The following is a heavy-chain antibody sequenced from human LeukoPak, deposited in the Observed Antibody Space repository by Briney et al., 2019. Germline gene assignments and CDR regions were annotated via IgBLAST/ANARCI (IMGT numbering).Heavy chain of an antibody. D-gene: IGHD6-19*01. CDR3: ARDGSGWTLFDN. CDR1: GFTFSSYS. J-gene: IGHJ4*02. Sequence: GGSLRLSCAASGFTFSSYSMNWVRQAPGKGLEWVSSISSSSSYIYYADSVKGRFTISRDNARDSLYLQMNSLRAEDTAVYYCARDGSGWTLFDNWGQGTLVTVSS. CDR2: ISSSSSYI. V-gene: IGHV3-21*01.